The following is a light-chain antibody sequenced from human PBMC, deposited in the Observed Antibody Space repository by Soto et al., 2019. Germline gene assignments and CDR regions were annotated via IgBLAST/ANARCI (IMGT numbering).Light chain of an antibody. J-gene: IGKJ1*01. CDR3: QQSSNWPRT. CDR2: DAS. Sequence: EIVLTQSPATLSLSPGERATLSCRASQSVSSYLAWYQQKPGQAPRLLISDASNRATGIPDRFGGSGSGTDFTLTISSLEPEDFAVYYCQQSSNWPRTFGQGTKVEIK. V-gene: IGKV3-11*01. CDR1: QSVSSY.